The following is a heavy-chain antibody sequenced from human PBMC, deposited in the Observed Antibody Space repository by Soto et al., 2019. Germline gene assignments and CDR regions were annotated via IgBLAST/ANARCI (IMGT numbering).Heavy chain of an antibody. CDR3: ARDLGYCSSTSCYAQPYYYYGMDV. D-gene: IGHD2-2*01. J-gene: IGHJ6*02. CDR2: ISYDGSNK. V-gene: IGHV3-30-3*01. Sequence: GGSLXLSCAASGFNFSSYAMHWVRQAPGKGLEWVAVISYDGSNKYYADSVKGRFTISRDNSKNTLYLQMNSLRAEDTAVYYCARDLGYCSSTSCYAQPYYYYGMDVWGQGTTVTVSS. CDR1: GFNFSSYA.